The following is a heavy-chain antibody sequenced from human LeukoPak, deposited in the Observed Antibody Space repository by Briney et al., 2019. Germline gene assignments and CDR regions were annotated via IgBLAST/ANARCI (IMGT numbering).Heavy chain of an antibody. CDR1: GGSISSSSYY. J-gene: IGHJ4*02. CDR3: AREDSIAAAGTGYFFDS. CDR2: IYYSGST. V-gene: IGHV4-39*07. D-gene: IGHD6-13*01. Sequence: PSETLSLTCTVSGGSISSSSYYWGWIRQPPGKGLEWIGSIYYSGSTYYNPSLKSRVTISADTSKNQFSLRLNSVTAADTAVYYCAREDSIAAAGTGYFFDSWGQGTLVAVSS.